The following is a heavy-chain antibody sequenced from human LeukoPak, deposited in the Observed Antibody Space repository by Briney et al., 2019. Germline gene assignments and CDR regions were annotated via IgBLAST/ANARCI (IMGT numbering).Heavy chain of an antibody. D-gene: IGHD4-17*01. CDR3: ARDMTTVTTFDY. CDR1: GGTFSSYA. CDR2: IIPIFGTA. Sequence: GASVKVSCKASGGTFSSYAISWVRQAPGQGLEWMGGIIPIFGTANYAQKFRGRVTITTDESTSTAYMELSSLRSEDTAVYYCARDMTTVTTFDYWGQGTLVTVSS. J-gene: IGHJ4*02. V-gene: IGHV1-69*05.